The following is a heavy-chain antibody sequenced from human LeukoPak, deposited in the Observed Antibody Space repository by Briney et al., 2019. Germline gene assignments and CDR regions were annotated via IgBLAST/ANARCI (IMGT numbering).Heavy chain of an antibody. Sequence: SETLSLTCTVSGGSISSYYWSWIRQPAGKGLEWIGYIYYSGSTNYNPPLKSRVTISVDTSKNQFSLKLSSVTAADTAVYYCARDRNYGYDSSGYLDYWGQGTLVTVSS. CDR1: GGSISSYY. CDR3: ARDRNYGYDSSGYLDY. V-gene: IGHV4-59*01. D-gene: IGHD3-22*01. CDR2: IYYSGST. J-gene: IGHJ4*02.